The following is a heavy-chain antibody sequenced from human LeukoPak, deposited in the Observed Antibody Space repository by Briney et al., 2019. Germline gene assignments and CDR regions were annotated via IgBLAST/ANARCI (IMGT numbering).Heavy chain of an antibody. J-gene: IGHJ3*02. CDR1: GGSISSYY. D-gene: IGHD3-22*01. CDR3: ARAEAHYYDSSDAFDI. CDR2: IYYSGST. Sequence: SETLSLTCTVSGGSISSYYWSWIRQPPGKGLEWIGYIYYSGSTNYNPSLKSRVTISVDTSKNQFSLKLSSVTAADTAVYYCARAEAHYYDSSDAFDIWGQGTMVTVSS. V-gene: IGHV4-59*01.